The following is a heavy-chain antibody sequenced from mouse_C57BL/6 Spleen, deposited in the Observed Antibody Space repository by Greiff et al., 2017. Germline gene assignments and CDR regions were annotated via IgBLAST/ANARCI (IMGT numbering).Heavy chain of an antibody. J-gene: IGHJ2*01. CDR3: ALNWGPYFDY. D-gene: IGHD4-1*01. CDR1: GYTFTSYW. V-gene: IGHV1-50*01. CDR2: IDPSDSYT. Sequence: VQLQQPGAELVKPGASVKLSCKASGYTFTSYWMQWVQQSPGQGLEWIGAIDPSDSYTNYTQKFKGKVTLTVDTSSSTAYMQLSSLTSEDSAVYYCALNWGPYFDYWGQGTTLTVSS.